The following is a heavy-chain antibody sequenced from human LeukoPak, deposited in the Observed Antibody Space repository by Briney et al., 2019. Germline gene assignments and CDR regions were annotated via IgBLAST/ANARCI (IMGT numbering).Heavy chain of an antibody. CDR2: ISGSGGST. CDR1: VFTFSSYA. J-gene: IGHJ4*02. V-gene: IGHV3-23*01. CDR3: AKNYDYVWGSYRHNYFDY. D-gene: IGHD3-16*02. Sequence: PGGSVRLSCAASVFTFSSYAMSWVRQAPGKGLEWVSAISGSGGSTYYADSVKGRFTISRDNSKNTLYLQMNSLRAEDTAVYYCAKNYDYVWGSYRHNYFDYWGQGTLVTVSS.